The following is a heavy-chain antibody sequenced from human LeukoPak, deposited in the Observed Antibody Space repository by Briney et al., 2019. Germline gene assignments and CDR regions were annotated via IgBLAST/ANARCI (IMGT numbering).Heavy chain of an antibody. D-gene: IGHD2-15*01. CDR2: IYYSGST. J-gene: IGHJ4*02. CDR3: TTDLSGYCSGGSCGY. V-gene: IGHV4-30-4*01. Sequence: SQTLSLTCTVSGGSISSGDYYWSWIRQPPGKGLEWMGYIYYSGSTYYNPSLKSRVTISVDTSKNQFSLKLSSVTAADTAVYYCTTDLSGYCSGGSCGYWGQGTLVTVSS. CDR1: GGSISSGDYY.